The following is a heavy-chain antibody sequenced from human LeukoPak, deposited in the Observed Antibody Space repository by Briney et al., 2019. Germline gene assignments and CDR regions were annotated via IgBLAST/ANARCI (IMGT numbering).Heavy chain of an antibody. D-gene: IGHD4-17*01. Sequence: GRSLRLSCAASGFTFSSYAMHWVRQAPGKGLEWVAVISYDGSNKYYADSVKGRFTISRDNSKNTLYLQMNSLRAEDTAVYYCARDYGDYNAEYFQHWGQGTQVTVSS. CDR2: ISYDGSNK. CDR1: GFTFSSYA. J-gene: IGHJ1*01. CDR3: ARDYGDYNAEYFQH. V-gene: IGHV3-30-3*01.